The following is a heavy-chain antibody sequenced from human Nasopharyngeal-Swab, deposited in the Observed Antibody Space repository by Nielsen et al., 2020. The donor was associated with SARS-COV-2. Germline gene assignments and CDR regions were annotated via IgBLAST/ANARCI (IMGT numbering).Heavy chain of an antibody. V-gene: IGHV3-30*18. D-gene: IGHD6-13*01. CDR2: ISYDGSNK. CDR1: GFTFSSYG. Sequence: GESLKISCAASGFTFSSYGMHWVRQAPGKGLEWVAVISYDGSNKYYADSVKGRFTISRDNSKNTLYLQMNSPRAEDTAVYYCAKMAGYSSSWYGSSLIDYWGQGTLVTVSS. CDR3: AKMAGYSSSWYGSSLIDY. J-gene: IGHJ4*02.